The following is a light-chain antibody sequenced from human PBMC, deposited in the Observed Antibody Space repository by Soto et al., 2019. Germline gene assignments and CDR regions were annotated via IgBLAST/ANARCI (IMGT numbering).Light chain of an antibody. CDR3: ASWDDSLSGHNRV. CDR1: SSNIGSNY. V-gene: IGLV1-47*01. J-gene: IGLJ3*02. Sequence: QSVLTQPPSASGTPGQRVTISCSGSSSNIGSNYVYWYQQLPGTAPKLLIYRNNQRPSGVPDRFSGSKSGTSASLAISGLRSEDEADYYCASWDDSLSGHNRVFGGVTKLTVL. CDR2: RNN.